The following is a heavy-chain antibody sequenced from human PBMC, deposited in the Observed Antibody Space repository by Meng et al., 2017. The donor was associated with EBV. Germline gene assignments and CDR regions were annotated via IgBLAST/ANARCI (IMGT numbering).Heavy chain of an antibody. Sequence: VRPGKAGAEVKKPGSSVKVSCKASGGTFSSYAISWVRQAPGQGLEWMGGIIPIFGTANYAQKFQGRVTITADESTSTAYMELSSLRSEDTAVYYCARDPSSSSPYFDYWGQGTLVTVSS. CDR3: ARDPSSSSPYFDY. CDR1: GGTFSSYA. D-gene: IGHD6-6*01. V-gene: IGHV1-69*12. CDR2: IIPIFGTA. J-gene: IGHJ4*02.